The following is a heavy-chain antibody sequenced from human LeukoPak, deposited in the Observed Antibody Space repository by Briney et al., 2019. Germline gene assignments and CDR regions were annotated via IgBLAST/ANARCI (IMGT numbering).Heavy chain of an antibody. CDR3: AKDLVYSYGYGYFDY. J-gene: IGHJ4*02. Sequence: GGSLRLSCAASGFTFSSYGMSWVRQAPGKGLEWVSAISGSGGSTYYADSVKGRFTISRDNSKNTLYLQMNSLRAEDTAVYYCAKDLVYSYGYGYFDYWGQGTLVTVSS. CDR1: GFTFSSYG. CDR2: ISGSGGST. V-gene: IGHV3-23*01. D-gene: IGHD5-18*01.